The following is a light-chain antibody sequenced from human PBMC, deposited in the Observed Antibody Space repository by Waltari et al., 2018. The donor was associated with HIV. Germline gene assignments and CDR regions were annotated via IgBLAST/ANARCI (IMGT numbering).Light chain of an antibody. J-gene: IGLJ2*01. V-gene: IGLV3-1*01. Sequence: SYELTQPPSVSVSPGQTTSITCSGDKLGEKYACWYQQKPGQSPALVIYHDRKRPSGIPERFSGSNSGNTATLTISGTQAMDEADYYCQAWDSSTARVVFGGGTKLTVL. CDR1: KLGEKY. CDR2: HDR. CDR3: QAWDSSTARVV.